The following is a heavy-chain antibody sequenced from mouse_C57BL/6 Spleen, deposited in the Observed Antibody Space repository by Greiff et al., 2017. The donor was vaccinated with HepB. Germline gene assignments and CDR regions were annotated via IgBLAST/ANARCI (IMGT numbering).Heavy chain of an antibody. J-gene: IGHJ3*01. Sequence: EVQLQQSGPELVKPGASVKIPCKASGYTFTDYNMDWVKQSHGKSLEWIGDINPNNGGTIYNQKFKGKATLTVDKSSSTAYMELRSLTSEDTAVYYCARSGTTVVGDWFAYWGQGTLVTVSA. CDR3: ARSGTTVVGDWFAY. D-gene: IGHD1-1*01. CDR2: INPNNGGT. CDR1: GYTFTDYN. V-gene: IGHV1-18*01.